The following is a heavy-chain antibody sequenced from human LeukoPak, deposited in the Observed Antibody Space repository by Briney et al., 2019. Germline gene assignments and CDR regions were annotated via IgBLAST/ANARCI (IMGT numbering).Heavy chain of an antibody. CDR1: GYSFTNYW. CDR2: IYPGDSDT. D-gene: IGHD6-19*01. CDR3: ARGGYSSGQSVDY. V-gene: IGHV5-51*01. Sequence: RGESLKISCKSSGYSFTNYWIGWVRQMPGKGLEWMGIIYPGDSDTRYSPSFQGQVTISADRSISAAYLQWSSLKASDTAMYYCARGGYSSGQSVDYWGQGTLVTVSS. J-gene: IGHJ4*02.